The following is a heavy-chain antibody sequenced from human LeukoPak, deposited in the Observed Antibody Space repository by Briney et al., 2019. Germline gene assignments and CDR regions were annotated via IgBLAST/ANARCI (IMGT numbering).Heavy chain of an antibody. CDR2: IGTAGDT. Sequence: GGSLRLSCAASGFTFSSYDMHWVRQATGKGLEWVSAIGTAGDTYDPGSVKGRFTISRENAKNSLYLQMNSLRAGDTAVYYCARGSNYYDSSGYYLNFDYWGQGTLVTVSS. V-gene: IGHV3-13*01. CDR1: GFTFSSYD. J-gene: IGHJ4*02. D-gene: IGHD3-22*01. CDR3: ARGSNYYDSSGYYLNFDY.